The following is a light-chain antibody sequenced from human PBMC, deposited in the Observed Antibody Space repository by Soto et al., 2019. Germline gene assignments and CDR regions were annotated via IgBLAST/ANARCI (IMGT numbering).Light chain of an antibody. CDR2: GAS. CDR1: QSVPQNY. J-gene: IGKJ4*01. Sequence: EIVLTQSPATLSLSPGETVTLSCRASQSVPQNYLAWYQQKPVQTPRLVIHGASTRATGIPDRFSGSGSGTDFTLTISRLEPEDFAVYFFQQYAVSPLTFGGGTKVEIK. V-gene: IGKV3-20*01. CDR3: QQYAVSPLT.